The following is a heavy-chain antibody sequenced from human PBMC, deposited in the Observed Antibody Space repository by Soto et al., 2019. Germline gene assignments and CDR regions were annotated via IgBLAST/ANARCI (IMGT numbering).Heavy chain of an antibody. CDR2: ISGNGGYT. CDR1: GFTFSSYA. V-gene: IGHV3-23*01. Sequence: GGSLRLSCAASGFTFSSYAMTWVRQAPGKGLEWVSTISGNGGYTYYSDSVRGRFTISRDNSKKTLYLQMDSLRADDTAVFYCAKGKANKVFGVDKLFDYWGQGTQVTVSS. J-gene: IGHJ4*02. CDR3: AKGKANKVFGVDKLFDY. D-gene: IGHD3-3*01.